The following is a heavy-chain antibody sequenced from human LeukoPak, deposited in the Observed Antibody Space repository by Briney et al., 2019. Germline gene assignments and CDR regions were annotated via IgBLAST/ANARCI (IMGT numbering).Heavy chain of an antibody. CDR1: GYTFTSYG. CDR2: ISAYNGNT. Sequence: ASVKVSCKASGYTFTSYGISWVRQAPGQGLEWMGLISAYNGNTNYAQKLQGRVTMTTDTSTSTAYMELRSLRSDDTAVYYCARIPEAYYYYGMDVWGQGTTVTVSS. D-gene: IGHD1-14*01. V-gene: IGHV1-18*01. CDR3: ARIPEAYYYYGMDV. J-gene: IGHJ6*02.